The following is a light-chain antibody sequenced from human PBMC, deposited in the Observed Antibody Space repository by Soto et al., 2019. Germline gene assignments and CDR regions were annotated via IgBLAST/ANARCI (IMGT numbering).Light chain of an antibody. Sequence: EIVLTQSPGTLSLSPGERATLSSWASQTVTRSYLAWYQQKPGQAPRLLIYGASSRATGIPDRFSGSGSGTDFTLTIIRLEPEDFAVYYCQQYGSSPSTFGQGTRLEIK. V-gene: IGKV3-20*01. CDR1: QTVTRSY. CDR2: GAS. J-gene: IGKJ5*01. CDR3: QQYGSSPST.